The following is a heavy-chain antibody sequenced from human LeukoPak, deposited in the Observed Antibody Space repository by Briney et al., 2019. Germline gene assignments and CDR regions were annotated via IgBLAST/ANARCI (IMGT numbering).Heavy chain of an antibody. CDR1: GGSISGYY. CDR2: MYSSGST. D-gene: IGHD5-12*01. CDR3: AREGLDIVTTIYYFDY. Sequence: PSETLSLTCTVSGGSISGYYWNWIRQPAGKGLEWIGRMYSSGSTYYNPSLKSRVTTSVDTSKNQFSLKLSSVTAADTAVYYCAREGLDIVTTIYYFDYWGQGILVTVSS. V-gene: IGHV4-4*07. J-gene: IGHJ4*02.